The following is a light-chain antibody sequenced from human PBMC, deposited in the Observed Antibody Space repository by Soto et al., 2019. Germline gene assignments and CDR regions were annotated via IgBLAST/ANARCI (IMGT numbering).Light chain of an antibody. CDR1: SSDVGSYNL. J-gene: IGLJ2*01. Sequence: QPASVSGSPGQSITISCTGTSSDVGSYNLVSWYQQYPGKAPKLMIYEVNKRPSGVPNRFSGSKSGNAASLTISGLQTEDEADYYCCSYAGSNTGVFGGGTKLTVL. V-gene: IGLV2-23*02. CDR3: CSYAGSNTGV. CDR2: EVN.